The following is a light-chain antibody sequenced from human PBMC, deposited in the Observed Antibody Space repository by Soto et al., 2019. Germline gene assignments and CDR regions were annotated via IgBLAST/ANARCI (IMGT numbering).Light chain of an antibody. CDR3: QQYGSSPLIT. V-gene: IGKV1-5*03. Sequence: DIQMTQSPSTLSGSVGDRVTITCRASQTISSWLAWYQQKPGKAPKLLIYKASTLKSGVPSRFRGSGSGTDFTLTISRLEPEDFAVYYCQQYGSSPLITFGQGTRLEIK. CDR1: QTISSW. J-gene: IGKJ5*01. CDR2: KAS.